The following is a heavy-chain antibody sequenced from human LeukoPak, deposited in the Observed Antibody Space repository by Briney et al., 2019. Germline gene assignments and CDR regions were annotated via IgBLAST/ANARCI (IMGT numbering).Heavy chain of an antibody. V-gene: IGHV5-51*01. CDR1: GFTFTTYW. CDR2: IYPGDSDT. CDR3: ATQRRPTGRASSFDY. Sequence: GESLKISCKGSGFTFTTYWIGWVRQMSGKGLEWMGFIYPGDSDTKYSPSFQGQVTISADKSIDTAYLQWSSLKASDTAIYYCATQRRPTGRASSFDYWGQGTLVTVSS. J-gene: IGHJ4*02. D-gene: IGHD1-1*01.